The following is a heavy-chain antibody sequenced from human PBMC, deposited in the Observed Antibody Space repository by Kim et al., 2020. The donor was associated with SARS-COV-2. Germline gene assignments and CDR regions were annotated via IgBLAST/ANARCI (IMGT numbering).Heavy chain of an antibody. D-gene: IGHD3-3*01. CDR2: INAGNGNT. CDR1: GYTFTSYA. J-gene: IGHJ6*02. Sequence: ASVKVSCKASGYTFTSYAMHWVRQAPGQRLEWMGWINAGNGNTKYSQKFQGRVTITRDTSASTAYMELSSLRSEDTAVYYCARDRNVMNYDFWSGYLSSFWIHGMDVWGQGTTVTVSS. CDR3: ARDRNVMNYDFWSGYLSSFWIHGMDV. V-gene: IGHV1-3*01.